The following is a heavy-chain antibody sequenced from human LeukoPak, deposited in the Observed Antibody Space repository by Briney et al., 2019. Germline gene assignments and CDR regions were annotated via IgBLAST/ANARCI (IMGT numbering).Heavy chain of an antibody. CDR1: GFTFSVYY. Sequence: GGPLRLSCAASGFTFSVYYMSWIRQAPGKGLEWVSYISSSGSTIHYADSVKGRFTISRDNAKNSLYLQMNSLRAEDTAVYYCARDYFTFGGVIVASWGQGTLVTVSS. D-gene: IGHD3-16*02. J-gene: IGHJ5*02. V-gene: IGHV3-11*04. CDR3: ARDYFTFGGVIVAS. CDR2: ISSSGSTI.